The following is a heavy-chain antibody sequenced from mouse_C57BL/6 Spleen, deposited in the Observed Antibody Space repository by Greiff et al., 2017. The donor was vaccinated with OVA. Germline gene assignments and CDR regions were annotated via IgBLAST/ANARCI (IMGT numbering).Heavy chain of an antibody. D-gene: IGHD4-1*02. CDR3: TTTGTGGYYFDY. CDR1: GYTFTSYW. CDR2: IYPGNSDT. V-gene: IGHV1-5*01. Sequence: VQLQQSGTVLARPGASVKMSCKTSGYTFTSYWMHWVKQRPGQGLEWIGAIYPGNSDTSYNQKFKGKAKLTAVTSASTAYMELSSLTNEDSAVYYCTTTGTGGYYFDYWGQGTTLTVSS. J-gene: IGHJ2*01.